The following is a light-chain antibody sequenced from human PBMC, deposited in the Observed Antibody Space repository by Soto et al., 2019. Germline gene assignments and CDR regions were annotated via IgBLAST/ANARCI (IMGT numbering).Light chain of an antibody. V-gene: IGKV1-5*01. J-gene: IGKJ1*01. CDR2: AAS. CDR3: QQYNSYST. CDR1: QSFSSY. Sequence: DIQMTQSPSTLSASVGDRVTITCRASQSFSSYLNWYQQKPGKAPKLLIYAASSLQSGVPSRFSGSGSGTDFTLTISSLQPDDFATYYCQQYNSYSTFGQGTKV.